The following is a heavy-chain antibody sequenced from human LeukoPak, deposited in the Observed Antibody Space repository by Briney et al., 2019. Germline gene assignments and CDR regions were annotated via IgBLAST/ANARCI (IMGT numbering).Heavy chain of an antibody. CDR1: GFTFSSYG. Sequence: PGRSLRLSCAASGFTFSSYGMHWVRQAPGKGLEWVAVISYDGSNKYYADSVKGRFTISRDNSKNTLYLQMNSLRAEDTAVYYCAKDGSPYSSSSVPDYWGQGTLVTVSS. V-gene: IGHV3-30*18. CDR3: AKDGSPYSSSSVPDY. D-gene: IGHD6-6*01. CDR2: ISYDGSNK. J-gene: IGHJ4*02.